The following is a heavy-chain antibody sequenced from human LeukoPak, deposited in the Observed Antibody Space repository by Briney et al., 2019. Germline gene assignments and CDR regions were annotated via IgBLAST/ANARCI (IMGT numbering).Heavy chain of an antibody. CDR3: ARDSLTTATLGDAFEL. D-gene: IGHD4-17*01. J-gene: IGHJ3*01. Sequence: GGSLRLSCEASGFTFSDYYMTWIRQAPGKGLEWVSYISISGSDRYYTASVRGRFTISRDNAKDSLYLQMNSLRAEDTAVYYCARDSLTTATLGDAFELWGPGTMVTVSS. V-gene: IGHV3-11*01. CDR1: GFTFSDYY. CDR2: ISISGSDR.